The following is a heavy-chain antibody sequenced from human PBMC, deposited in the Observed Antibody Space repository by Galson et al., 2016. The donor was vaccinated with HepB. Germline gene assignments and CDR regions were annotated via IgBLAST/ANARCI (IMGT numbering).Heavy chain of an antibody. CDR1: GYNFATYW. CDR3: ARRRDGMDV. Sequence: QSGAEVKKPGESLKISCSTSGYNFATYWIGWVRQVSGKGLEWMGVIYPGDSDTRYSPSFQGQVTFSADKSISTAYLQWSSLKASDTAMYYCARRRDGMDVWGQGTTVIVSS. J-gene: IGHJ6*01. CDR2: IYPGDSDT. V-gene: IGHV5-51*01.